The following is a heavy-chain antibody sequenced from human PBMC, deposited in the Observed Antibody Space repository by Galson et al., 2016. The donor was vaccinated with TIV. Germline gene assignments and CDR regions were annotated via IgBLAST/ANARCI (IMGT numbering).Heavy chain of an antibody. J-gene: IGHJ4*02. CDR3: ARISYDVWGGYRAPYDF. V-gene: IGHV1-18*01. CDR1: GYTFTNYG. D-gene: IGHD3-3*01. Sequence: SVKVSCKASGYTFTNYGINWVRQAPGQGLECMGWISAYNGNTKYVEKVQGRVTMTTDTAKNTAYLEMTGLRSDDTAVYYCARISYDVWGGYRAPYDFWGQGTLVTVSS. CDR2: ISAYNGNT.